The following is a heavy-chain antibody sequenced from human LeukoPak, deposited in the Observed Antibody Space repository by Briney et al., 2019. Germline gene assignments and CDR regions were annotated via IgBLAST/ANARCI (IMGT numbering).Heavy chain of an antibody. Sequence: ASVKVSCKASGYTFTSHGISWVRQAPGQGLEWMGWISAYNGNTNYAQKVKGRVTLTTDTSTSTAYMELRSLTSDDTAVYYCARVPLVRGVIGGGDYWGQGTLVTVSS. CDR2: ISAYNGNT. CDR3: ARVPLVRGVIGGGDY. V-gene: IGHV1-18*01. CDR1: GYTFTSHG. D-gene: IGHD3-10*01. J-gene: IGHJ4*02.